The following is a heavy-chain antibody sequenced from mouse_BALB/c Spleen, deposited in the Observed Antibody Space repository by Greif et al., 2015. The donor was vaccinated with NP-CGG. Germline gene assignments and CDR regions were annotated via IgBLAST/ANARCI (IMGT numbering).Heavy chain of an antibody. CDR3: ARGLRYGSLDY. D-gene: IGHD2-2*01. CDR1: GYTFSSYW. J-gene: IGHJ2*01. CDR2: ILPGSGST. Sequence: QVHVKQSGAELMKPGASVKISCKATGYTFSSYWIEWVMQRPGHGLEWIGEILPGSGSTNYNEKFKGKATFTADTSSNTAYMQLSSLTSEDSAVYYCARGLRYGSLDYWGQGTTLTVSS. V-gene: IGHV1-9*01.